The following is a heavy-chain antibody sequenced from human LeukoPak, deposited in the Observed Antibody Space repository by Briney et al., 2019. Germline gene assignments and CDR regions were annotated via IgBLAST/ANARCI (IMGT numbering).Heavy chain of an antibody. D-gene: IGHD3-9*01. CDR3: ARDRNYYDILTGGWFDP. J-gene: IGHJ5*02. V-gene: IGHV4-4*07. CDR2: INTSGST. CDR1: GGSISSYY. Sequence: ETLSLTCTVSGGSISSYYWSWIRQPAGKGLEWIGRINTSGSTNYNPSLKSRVTMSVDTSKNQLSLKLSSVTAADTAVYYCARDRNYYDILTGGWFDPWGQGTLVTVSS.